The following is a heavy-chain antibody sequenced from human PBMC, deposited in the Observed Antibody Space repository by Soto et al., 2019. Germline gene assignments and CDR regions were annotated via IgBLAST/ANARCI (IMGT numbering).Heavy chain of an antibody. CDR1: GFTFSNYW. J-gene: IGHJ4*02. V-gene: IGHV3-7*01. CDR2: INQDGSEK. CDR3: STSLNY. Sequence: GGSLRLSCAASGFTFSNYWMDWVRQAPGKGLEWVANINQDGSEKHYVDSVKGRFTISRDNAKNSLYLQMSSLTAEDSALYYCSTSLNYWGQGTLVTAPQ.